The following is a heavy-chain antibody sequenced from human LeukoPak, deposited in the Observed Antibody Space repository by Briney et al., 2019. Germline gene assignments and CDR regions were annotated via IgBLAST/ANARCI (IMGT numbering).Heavy chain of an antibody. CDR2: TYYRSKWYN. CDR3: ARGDILTGTTDYYGMDV. J-gene: IGHJ6*02. Sequence: SQTLSLTCAISGDSVSSNSAAWNWIRQSPSRGLEWLGRTYYRSKWYNDYAVSVKSRITINPDTSKNQFSLQLNSVTPEDTAVYYCARGDILTGTTDYYGMDVWGQGTTVTVSS. D-gene: IGHD3-9*01. V-gene: IGHV6-1*01. CDR1: GDSVSSNSAA.